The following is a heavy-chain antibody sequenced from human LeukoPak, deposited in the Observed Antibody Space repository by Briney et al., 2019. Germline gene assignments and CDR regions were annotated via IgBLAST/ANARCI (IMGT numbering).Heavy chain of an antibody. CDR3: ARGRPHGNDY. J-gene: IGHJ4*02. CDR2: IASDGSST. Sequence: PGGSLGLSCAASGFTFSSYWMNWVRQAPGKGLVWVSRIASDGSSTTYADSEKGRFSISRDNAKNTLYLQMNSLRVEDTAVYYCARGRPHGNDYWGQGTLVTVSS. D-gene: IGHD4-23*01. CDR1: GFTFSSYW. V-gene: IGHV3-74*01.